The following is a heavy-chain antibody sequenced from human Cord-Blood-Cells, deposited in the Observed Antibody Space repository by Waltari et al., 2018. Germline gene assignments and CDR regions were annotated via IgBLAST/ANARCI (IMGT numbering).Heavy chain of an antibody. CDR3: ATPFIAAAGTGPFDY. CDR1: GGSISSSSYY. Sequence: QLQLQESGPGLVKPSETLSLTCTVSGGSISSSSYYWGWIRQPPGKGLAWIGSIYYSGSTSYNPSLKSRVTISVDTSKNQFSLKLSSVTAADTAVYYCATPFIAAAGTGPFDYWGQGTLVTVSS. D-gene: IGHD6-13*01. J-gene: IGHJ4*02. CDR2: IYYSGST. V-gene: IGHV4-39*01.